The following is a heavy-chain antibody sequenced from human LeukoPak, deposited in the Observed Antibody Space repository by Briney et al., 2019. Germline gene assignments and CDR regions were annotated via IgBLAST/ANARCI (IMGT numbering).Heavy chain of an antibody. J-gene: IGHJ6*03. CDR3: ARELLTYSNHKLGHYMDV. V-gene: IGHV3-21*01. D-gene: IGHD4-11*01. CDR2: IGSSSSYI. CDR1: GFTFSSYS. Sequence: GGSLRLSCAASGFTFSSYSMNWVRQAPGQGLEWVSCIGSSSSYIYYADSVKGRFTISRENAKNSLSLQMNSLRAEDTAVYYCARELLTYSNHKLGHYMDVWGKGTTVTVSS.